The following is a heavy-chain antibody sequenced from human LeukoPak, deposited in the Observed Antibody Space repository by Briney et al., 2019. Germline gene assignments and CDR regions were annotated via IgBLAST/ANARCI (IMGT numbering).Heavy chain of an antibody. CDR1: GLSFSDHY. J-gene: IGHJ4*02. D-gene: IGHD5-24*01. CDR3: ANFFGNNFGY. V-gene: IGHV3-72*01. CDR2: SRNKANNYIT. Sequence: PGGSLRLACAASGLSFSDHYMDWVRQAPGKGLEWVGRSRNKANNYITEYAASVEGRFTISRDDSQNSVYLQMNSLGTEDTAVYYCANFFGNNFGYWGQGTRVTVSS.